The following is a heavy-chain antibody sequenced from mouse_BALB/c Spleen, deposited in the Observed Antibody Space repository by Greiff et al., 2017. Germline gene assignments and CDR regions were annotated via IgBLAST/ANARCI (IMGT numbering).Heavy chain of an antibody. Sequence: VKLVESGPGLVAPSQSLSITCTVSGFSLTGYGVNWVRQPPGKGLEWLGMIWGDGSTDYNSALKSRLSISKDNSKSQVFLKMNSLQTDDTARYYCARVLPYDYDAMDYWGQGTSVTVSS. CDR1: GFSLTGYG. V-gene: IGHV2-6-7*01. CDR3: ARVLPYDYDAMDY. CDR2: IWGDGST. J-gene: IGHJ4*01.